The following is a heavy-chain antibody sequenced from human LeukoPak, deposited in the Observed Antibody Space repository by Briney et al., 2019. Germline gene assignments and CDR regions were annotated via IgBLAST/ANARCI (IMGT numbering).Heavy chain of an antibody. CDR2: IIPIFGTA. D-gene: IGHD6-19*01. J-gene: IGHJ6*03. V-gene: IGHV1-69*06. CDR3: ARAGYSGGCPDCYYYMDV. CDR1: GGTFSSYA. Sequence: SVKVSCKASGGTFSSYAISWVRQAPGQGLEWMGGIIPIFGTANYAQKFQGRVTITADKSTSTAYMELSSLRSEDTAVYYCARAGYSGGCPDCYYYMDVWGKGTTVTVSS.